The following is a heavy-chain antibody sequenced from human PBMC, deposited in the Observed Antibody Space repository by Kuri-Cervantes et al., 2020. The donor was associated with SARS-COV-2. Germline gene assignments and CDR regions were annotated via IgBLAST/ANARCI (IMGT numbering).Heavy chain of an antibody. V-gene: IGHV4-59*01. Sequence: GSLRLSCTVSGGSISSYYWSWIRQPPGKGLEWIGYIYYSGSTNYNPSLKSRVTISVDTSKNQFSLKLSSVTAADTAVYYCARRKSDYYDSSGKSYAFDIWGQGTMVTVSS. CDR1: GGSISSYY. D-gene: IGHD3-22*01. J-gene: IGHJ3*02. CDR2: IYYSGST. CDR3: ARRKSDYYDSSGKSYAFDI.